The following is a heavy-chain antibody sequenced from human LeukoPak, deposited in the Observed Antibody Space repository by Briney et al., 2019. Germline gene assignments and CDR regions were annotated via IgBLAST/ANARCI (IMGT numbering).Heavy chain of an antibody. CDR1: GFTFSDYY. D-gene: IGHD4-17*01. V-gene: IGHV3-11*04. CDR2: ISSSGSTI. CDR3: ARSTADYYYYMDV. Sequence: GGSLRLSCAASGFTFSDYYMSWIRQAPGKGLEWVSYISSSGSTIYYADSVKGRFTISRDNAKNSLYLQMNSLRAEDTAVYYCARSTADYYYYMDVWGKGTTVTVSS. J-gene: IGHJ6*03.